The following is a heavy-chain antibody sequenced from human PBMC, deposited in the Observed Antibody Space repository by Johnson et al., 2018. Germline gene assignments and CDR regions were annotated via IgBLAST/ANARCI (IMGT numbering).Heavy chain of an antibody. J-gene: IGHJ6*03. V-gene: IGHV3-30*18. D-gene: IGHD2-2*01. CDR2: ISHDGSNT. Sequence: QVQLVQSGGGVVQPGRSLRLSCAASGFTFSRYGMHWVRQAPGKGLEWVAVISHDGSNTYYADSVKGRLTISRDNSKNTLYLQMNSLRAEDTAVYSCAKPTRVYFYSYYMDVWGKGTTVTVSS. CDR1: GFTFSRYG. CDR3: AKPTRVYFYSYYMDV.